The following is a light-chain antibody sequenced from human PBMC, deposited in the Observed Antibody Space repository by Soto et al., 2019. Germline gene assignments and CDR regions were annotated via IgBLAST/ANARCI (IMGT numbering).Light chain of an antibody. CDR1: QSVSSN. J-gene: IGKJ4*01. V-gene: IGKV3-15*01. CDR2: GAS. CDR3: QQYNNWPLT. Sequence: EIVMMQSPATLSVSPSERATLSCSPSQSVSSNLAWYQQKPGQAPRLLFYGASTRATGIPARFSGSGSGTEFTLTISSLQSEDFAVYYCQQYNNWPLTFGGGTKVDIK.